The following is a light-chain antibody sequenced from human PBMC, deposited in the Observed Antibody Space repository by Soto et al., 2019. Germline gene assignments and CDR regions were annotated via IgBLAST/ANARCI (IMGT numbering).Light chain of an antibody. CDR3: RAYAGSNNFV. CDR2: EVS. Sequence: QSVLTQPPSASGSPGQSVTISCTGTSSDVGDNYVSWYHQHLRKAPKLIIYEVSQRPSGVPDRFSGSKSGNTASLTDSGLQNEDEADYYCRAYAGSNNFVFGSGTKVTVL. V-gene: IGLV2-8*01. J-gene: IGLJ1*01. CDR1: SSDVGDNY.